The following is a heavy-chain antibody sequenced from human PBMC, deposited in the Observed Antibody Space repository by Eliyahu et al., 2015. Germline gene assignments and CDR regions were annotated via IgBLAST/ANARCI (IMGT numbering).Heavy chain of an antibody. CDR1: GSSINSYY. CDR2: IYYSGST. D-gene: IGHD6-19*01. CDR3: ARDSSGWYGAIDY. J-gene: IGHJ4*02. V-gene: IGHV4-59*01. Sequence: QVQLQESGPGLVKPSETLSLTCTVSGSSINSYYWXWIRQPPGKGLEWIGYIYYSGSTNYNPSLKSRATISVDTSKNQFSLKLSSVTAADTAVYYXARDSSGWYGAIDYWGQGTLVTVSS.